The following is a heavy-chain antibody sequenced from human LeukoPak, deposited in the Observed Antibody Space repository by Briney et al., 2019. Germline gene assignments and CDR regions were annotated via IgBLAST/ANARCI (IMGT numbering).Heavy chain of an antibody. J-gene: IGHJ4*02. CDR2: MNPNSGNT. CDR3: ARERLDIVATNPFDY. V-gene: IGHV1-8*01. Sequence: ASVKVSCKASGYSFSNYDINWVRQATGQGLEWMGWMNPNSGNTGFAQKFQGRVTMTRDTSISTAYMELRSLRSDDTAVYYCARERLDIVATNPFDYWGQGTLVTVSS. CDR1: GYSFSNYD. D-gene: IGHD5-12*01.